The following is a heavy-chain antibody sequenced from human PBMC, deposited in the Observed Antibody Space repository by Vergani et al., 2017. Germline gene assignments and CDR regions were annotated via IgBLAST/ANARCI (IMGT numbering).Heavy chain of an antibody. Sequence: EVQLVQSGAEVKKPGESLKISCKGSGYSFTSYWIGWVRQMPGKGLEWMGIIYPGDSDTRYSPSFQGQVTISADKSISTAYLQWSSLKASDTAVYYCAGHEGRAVVAVGWYVDRWGRGTLVAVSA. CDR1: GYSFTSYW. V-gene: IGHV5-51*01. J-gene: IGHJ2*01. CDR2: IYPGDSDT. D-gene: IGHD2-15*01. CDR3: AGHEGRAVVAVGWYVDR.